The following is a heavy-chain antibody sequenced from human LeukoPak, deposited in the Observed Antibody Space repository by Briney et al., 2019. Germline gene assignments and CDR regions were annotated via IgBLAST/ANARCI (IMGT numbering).Heavy chain of an antibody. CDR2: MNPNSGNT. D-gene: IGHD6-19*01. J-gene: IGHJ5*02. CDR1: GYTFTSYG. CDR3: ARTSSGWYGAWFDP. Sequence: ASVKVSCKASGYTFTSYGISWVRQAPGQGLEWMGWMNPNSGNTGYAQKFQGRVTMTRNTSISTAYMELSSLRSEDTAVYYCARTSSGWYGAWFDPWGQGTLVTVSS. V-gene: IGHV1-8*02.